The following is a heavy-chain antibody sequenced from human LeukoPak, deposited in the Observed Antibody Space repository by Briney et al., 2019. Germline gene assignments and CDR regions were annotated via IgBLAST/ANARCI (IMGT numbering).Heavy chain of an antibody. J-gene: IGHJ4*02. D-gene: IGHD3-10*01. Sequence: GASVKVSCKASDYTFTSYGMSWVRQAPGQGLEGMGWISAYNGNTNYAQKLQGRVTMTTDTPTSSAYMGMRSLRSDDTAVYYGALGNSGGYGSGKYGWGGDYWGQGTLVTVSS. CDR2: ISAYNGNT. V-gene: IGHV1-18*04. CDR1: DYTFTSYG. CDR3: ALGNSGGYGSGKYGWGGDY.